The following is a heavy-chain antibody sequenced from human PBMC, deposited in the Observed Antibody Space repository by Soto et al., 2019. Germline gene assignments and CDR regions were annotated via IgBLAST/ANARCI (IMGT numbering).Heavy chain of an antibody. D-gene: IGHD6-6*01. CDR2: INHSGST. Sequence: SETLSLTCTISGGSFSGYYWSWIRQPPGKGLEWIGEINHSGSTNYSPSLKRRVSISVDTSKDKFSLNLSSVTAADTAVYYCASGKTRTARPSLRYYYYGLDVWGQGTTVTVSS. V-gene: IGHV4-34*01. CDR1: GGSFSGYY. J-gene: IGHJ6*02. CDR3: ASGKTRTARPSLRYYYYGLDV.